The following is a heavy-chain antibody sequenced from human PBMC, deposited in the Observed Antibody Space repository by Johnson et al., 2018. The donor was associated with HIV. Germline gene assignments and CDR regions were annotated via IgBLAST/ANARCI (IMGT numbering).Heavy chain of an antibody. CDR1: GFTFSSYG. CDR2: ISYDGSNK. Sequence: QVQLVESGGGAVQPGRSLRLSCAASGFTFSSYGMHWVRQAPGKGLEWVAVISYDGSNKYYADSVKGRFTISRDNSKNTLYLQMNSLRAEDTAVYYCATEVDAFDMWGQGTLVTVSS. CDR3: ATEVDAFDM. V-gene: IGHV3-30*03. J-gene: IGHJ3*02.